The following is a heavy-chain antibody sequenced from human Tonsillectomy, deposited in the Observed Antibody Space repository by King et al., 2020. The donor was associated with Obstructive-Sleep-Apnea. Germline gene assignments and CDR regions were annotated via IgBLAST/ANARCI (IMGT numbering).Heavy chain of an antibody. D-gene: IGHD1-14*01. Sequence: VQLVESGGGLVQPGTSLRLSCAASGFSFDEYAMHWVRQAPGKGLEWVSGITWNSGSIAYADSVEGRFTVSRDNAKNSLYLQMSSLRGEDTALYYCSKEATHPTGDFYYWGQGTLVHVS. CDR2: ITWNSGSI. CDR1: GFSFDEYA. J-gene: IGHJ4*02. CDR3: SKEATHPTGDFYY. V-gene: IGHV3-9*01.